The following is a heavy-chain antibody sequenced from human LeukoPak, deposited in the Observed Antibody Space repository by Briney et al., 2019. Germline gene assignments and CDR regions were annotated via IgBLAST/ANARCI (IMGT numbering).Heavy chain of an antibody. V-gene: IGHV1-18*01. CDR1: GYTFTNFG. CDR3: ARGGVGHCSGGSCPTSWFDP. D-gene: IGHD2-15*01. CDR2: ISPYNGNT. J-gene: IGHJ5*02. Sequence: ASVKVSCKASGYTFTNFGISWVRQAPGQGLEWMGWISPYNGNTDYPQKVQGRVTMTTDTSTSTAYMERRSLRLDDTAVYYCARGGVGHCSGGSCPTSWFDPWGQGTLVTVSS.